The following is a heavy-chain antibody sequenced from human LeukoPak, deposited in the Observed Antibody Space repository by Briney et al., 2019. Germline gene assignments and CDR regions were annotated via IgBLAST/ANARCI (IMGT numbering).Heavy chain of an antibody. Sequence: TGGSLRLSCAASGLTFTNCWMSWVRQTPGKGLQWVATIKQDGSEKYYVDSVKGRFTISRDNAQNSLFLQLNSLRAEDTAVYYCARDPYSSGWYKDAFDIWGQGTMVTVSS. V-gene: IGHV3-7*01. D-gene: IGHD6-19*01. J-gene: IGHJ3*02. CDR3: ARDPYSSGWYKDAFDI. CDR1: GLTFTNCW. CDR2: IKQDGSEK.